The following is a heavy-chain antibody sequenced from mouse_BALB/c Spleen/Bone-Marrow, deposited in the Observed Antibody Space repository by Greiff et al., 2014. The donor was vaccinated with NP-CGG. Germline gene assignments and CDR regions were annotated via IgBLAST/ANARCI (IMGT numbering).Heavy chain of an antibody. J-gene: IGHJ4*01. CDR1: GYTFTSYD. V-gene: IGHV1S56*01. CDR2: IYPGDGST. D-gene: IGHD2-13*01. Sequence: QVQLKESGPEPVKPGALVKISCKASGYTFTSYDINWVKQRPGQRLEWIGWIYPGDGSTKYNEKFKGKATLTADKSSSTAYMQLSSLTSENSADYFCARSGGDSMDYWGQGTSVTVSS. CDR3: ARSGGDSMDY.